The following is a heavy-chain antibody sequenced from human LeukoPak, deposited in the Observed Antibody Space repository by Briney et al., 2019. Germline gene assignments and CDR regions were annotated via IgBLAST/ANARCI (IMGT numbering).Heavy chain of an antibody. CDR3: ARDQGGTNWFDP. CDR2: IRYSGST. CDR1: GGSISSSSYY. Sequence: SETLSLTCTVSGGSISSSSYYWGWIRQPPGKGLEWIGSIRYSGSTYYNPSLKSRVTISVDTSKNQFYLKLSSVTAADTAVYYCARDQGGTNWFDPWGQGTLVTVSS. D-gene: IGHD3-16*01. V-gene: IGHV4-39*07. J-gene: IGHJ5*02.